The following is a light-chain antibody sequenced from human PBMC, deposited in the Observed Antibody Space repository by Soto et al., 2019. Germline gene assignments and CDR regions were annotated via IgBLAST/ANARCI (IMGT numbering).Light chain of an antibody. CDR2: DVI. J-gene: IGLJ1*01. Sequence: QSALTQPASVSGSPGQSITISCTGTSSDVGGYNYVSWHQQHPGKAPKLIIYDVINRPSGVSNRFSGSKTGNTASLIISGLQAEDEADYYCSSYTSSSSYVFGSGTKVTVL. V-gene: IGLV2-14*03. CDR3: SSYTSSSSYV. CDR1: SSDVGGYNY.